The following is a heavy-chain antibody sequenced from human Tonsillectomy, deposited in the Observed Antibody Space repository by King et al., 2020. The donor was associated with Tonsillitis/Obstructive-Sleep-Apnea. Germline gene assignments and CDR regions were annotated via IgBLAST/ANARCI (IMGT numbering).Heavy chain of an antibody. CDR1: GGSISSYY. CDR3: ARGAVPAAIMDY. CDR2: IYYSGST. D-gene: IGHD2-2*02. J-gene: IGHJ4*02. Sequence: QLQESGPGLVKPSETLSLTCTVSGGSISSYYWSWIRQPPGKGLEWIGYIYYSGSTNYNPSLKSRVTISVDTSKNQFSLKLSSVTAADTAVYYCARGAVPAAIMDYWGQGTLVTVSS. V-gene: IGHV4-59*01.